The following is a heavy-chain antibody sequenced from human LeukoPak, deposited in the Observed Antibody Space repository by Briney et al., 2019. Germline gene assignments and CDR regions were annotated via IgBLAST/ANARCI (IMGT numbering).Heavy chain of an antibody. CDR3: ARSLYYYDSSGYWL. Sequence: PSETLSLTCTVSGGSISIYYWSWIRQPPGKGLEWIGYIYYSGSTNYNPSLKSRVTISVDTSKNQFSLKLSSVTAADTAVYYCARSLYYYDSSGYWLWGQGTLVTVSS. V-gene: IGHV4-59*08. CDR1: GGSISIYY. D-gene: IGHD3-22*01. J-gene: IGHJ4*02. CDR2: IYYSGST.